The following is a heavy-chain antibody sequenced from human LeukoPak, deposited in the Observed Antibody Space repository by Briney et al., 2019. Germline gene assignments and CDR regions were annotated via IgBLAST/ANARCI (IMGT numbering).Heavy chain of an antibody. Sequence: ASVKVSCKASGYTFTGYYMHWVRQAPGQGLEWMGWINPNSGGTNYAQKFQGWVTMTRGTSISTAYMELSRLRSDDTAVYYCARESHSSGWYSWFDPWGQGTLVTVSS. J-gene: IGHJ5*02. D-gene: IGHD6-19*01. CDR2: INPNSGGT. CDR3: ARESHSSGWYSWFDP. CDR1: GYTFTGYY. V-gene: IGHV1-2*04.